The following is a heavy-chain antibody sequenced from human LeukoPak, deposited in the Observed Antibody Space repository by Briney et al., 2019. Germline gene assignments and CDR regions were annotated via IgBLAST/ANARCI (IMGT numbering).Heavy chain of an antibody. CDR2: ISYDGSNK. V-gene: IGHV3-30*03. CDR1: GFTFSSYG. Sequence: GSLRLSCAASGFTFSSYGMHWVRQAPGKGLEWVAVISYDGSNKYYAGSVKGRFTISRDNSKNTLYLQMNSLRAEDTAVYYCATRVRAPHYYGSGSYIGDWGQGTLVTVSS. J-gene: IGHJ4*02. D-gene: IGHD3-10*01. CDR3: ATRVRAPHYYGSGSYIGD.